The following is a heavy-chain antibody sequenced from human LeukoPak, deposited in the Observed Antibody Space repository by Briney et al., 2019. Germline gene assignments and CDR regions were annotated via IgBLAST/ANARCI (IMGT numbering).Heavy chain of an antibody. V-gene: IGHV3-30-3*01. CDR3: ARGPRPEYYDSSGYYLFQH. D-gene: IGHD3-22*01. CDR1: GFTFSSYA. CDR2: ISYDGSNK. Sequence: PGGSLRLSCAASGFTFSSYAMHWVRQAPGKGLEWVAVISYDGSNKYYADSVKGRFTISRDNSKNTLYLQMNSLRAEDTAVCYCARGPRPEYYDSSGYYLFQHWGQGTLVTVSS. J-gene: IGHJ1*01.